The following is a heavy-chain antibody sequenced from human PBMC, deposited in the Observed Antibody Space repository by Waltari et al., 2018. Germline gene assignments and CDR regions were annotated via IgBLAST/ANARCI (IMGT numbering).Heavy chain of an antibody. CDR3: APLPGGSGQTFDY. CDR1: GYTFIDYF. J-gene: IGHJ4*02. D-gene: IGHD3-10*01. Sequence: EVPLVQSGAEVQKPGATVQISCKASGYTFIDYFMHWVQQAPGKGLEWVGRIDPEDGETVYAEKFQGRVTITADTSTDTSYLELSSLRSDDTAVYYCAPLPGGSGQTFDYWGQGTLLTVSS. V-gene: IGHV1-69-2*01. CDR2: IDPEDGET.